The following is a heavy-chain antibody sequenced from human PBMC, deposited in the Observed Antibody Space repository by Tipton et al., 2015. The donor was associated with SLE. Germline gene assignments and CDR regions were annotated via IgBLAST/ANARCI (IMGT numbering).Heavy chain of an antibody. V-gene: IGHV4-39*07. CDR3: ERQKGQGRWAFDI. D-gene: IGHD5-24*01. CDR1: GGSISSTIYL. J-gene: IGHJ3*02. CDR2: IYYAGTT. Sequence: LRLSCTVSGGSISSTIYLWGWIRQSPVKGLEWIGTIYYAGTTYYSPSLKSRATMSVDTSNNQFSLRLTSMTAADTAVYYCERQKGQGRWAFDIWGQGTMVTVSS.